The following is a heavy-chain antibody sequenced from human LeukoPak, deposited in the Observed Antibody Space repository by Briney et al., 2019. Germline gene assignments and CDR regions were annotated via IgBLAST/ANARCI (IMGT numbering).Heavy chain of an antibody. CDR2: IYHNGNT. J-gene: IGHJ4*02. Sequence: SETLSLTCTVSGYSINSGYTWGWIQQPPGKGLEWIGEIYHNGNTNFNPSLKSRVTISVDKSKNQFSLKVRSVTAADTAVYYCARVQFSSGSLDYWGQGTLVTVSS. CDR1: GYSINSGYT. V-gene: IGHV4-38-2*02. CDR3: ARVQFSSGSLDY. D-gene: IGHD6-19*01.